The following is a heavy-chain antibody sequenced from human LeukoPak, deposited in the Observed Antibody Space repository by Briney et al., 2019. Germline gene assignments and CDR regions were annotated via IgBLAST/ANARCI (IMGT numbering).Heavy chain of an antibody. CDR1: GGTFSSYA. CDR3: ARSGVYCSSTSCYLTGQKDY. CDR2: IIPIFGTA. D-gene: IGHD2-2*01. Sequence: ASVKVSCKASGGTFSSYAISWVRQAPGQGLEWMGGIIPIFGTANYAQKFQGRVTITADESTSTAYMELCSLRSEDTAVYYCARSGVYCSSTSCYLTGQKDYWGQGTLVTVSS. V-gene: IGHV1-69*13. J-gene: IGHJ4*02.